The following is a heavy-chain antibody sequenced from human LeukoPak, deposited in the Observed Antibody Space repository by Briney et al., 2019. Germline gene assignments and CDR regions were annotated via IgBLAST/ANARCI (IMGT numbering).Heavy chain of an antibody. Sequence: GASVKVSCKASGGTFSSYAISWVRQAPGQGLEWMGGIIPIFGTANYAQKFQGRVTITADESTSTAYMELSSLRSEDTAVYYCARVLGTTGTTNWFDPWGQGTLVTVSS. J-gene: IGHJ5*02. D-gene: IGHD1-1*01. V-gene: IGHV1-69*13. CDR2: IIPIFGTA. CDR3: ARVLGTTGTTNWFDP. CDR1: GGTFSSYA.